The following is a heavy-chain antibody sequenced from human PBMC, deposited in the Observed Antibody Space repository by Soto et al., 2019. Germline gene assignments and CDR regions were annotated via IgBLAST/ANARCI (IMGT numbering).Heavy chain of an antibody. Sequence: GGSLRLSCAASGFTFTDYGMTWVRQAPGKGLEWVAGISESGSGANYAEFVKGRFTISRDNSKNTLYLQMSSLRDEDTAVYCCATACDFWSARGPAFVYWVEGTLVTVSS. CDR2: ISESGSGA. CDR1: GFTFTDYG. D-gene: IGHD3-3*01. V-gene: IGHV3-23*01. CDR3: ATACDFWSARGPAFVY. J-gene: IGHJ4*02.